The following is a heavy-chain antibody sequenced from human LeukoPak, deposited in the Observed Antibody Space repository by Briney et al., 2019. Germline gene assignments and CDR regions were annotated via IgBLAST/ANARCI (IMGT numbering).Heavy chain of an antibody. CDR3: AKAVYDSSGSFDF. CDR2: ISGSGGSP. V-gene: IGHV3-23*01. Sequence: GGSLRLSCAASGFTFSSYAMTWVRRAPGKGLEWVSGISGSGGSPYYADSVKGRFTISRDTSKNTLYLQMNSLRAEDTAVYYCAKAVYDSSGSFDFWGQGTLVTVSS. J-gene: IGHJ4*02. D-gene: IGHD3-22*01. CDR1: GFTFSSYA.